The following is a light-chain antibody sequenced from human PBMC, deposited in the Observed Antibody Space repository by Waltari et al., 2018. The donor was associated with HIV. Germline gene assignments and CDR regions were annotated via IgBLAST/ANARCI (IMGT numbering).Light chain of an antibody. Sequence: QSALTQPASVSGSPGQSITLSCTGTSSDVGGYHYVSWYQQHPGKAPNLMIFEVSNRPSGVSNRFSGSKSVNTASLTISGLQAEDEADYYCSSYTTRSTPDPNWVFGGGTKLTVL. CDR1: SSDVGGYHY. CDR2: EVS. CDR3: SSYTTRSTPDPNWV. V-gene: IGLV2-14*01. J-gene: IGLJ3*02.